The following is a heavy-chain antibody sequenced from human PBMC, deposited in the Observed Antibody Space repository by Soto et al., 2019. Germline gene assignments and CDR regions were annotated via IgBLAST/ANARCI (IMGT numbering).Heavy chain of an antibody. CDR1: GFSVSDSS. D-gene: IGHD1-1*01. V-gene: IGHV3-53*02. CDR3: ARDLRWNDLLNTYYYGMDV. Sequence: EVQLVETGGGLIQPGGSLRLSCEVSGFSVSDSSMSWVRQAPGKGLEWVSVFYRGGSTDYADSVKGRATVSRDTFKNTLFLQMHSPTVEDTAVYLCARDLRWNDLLNTYYYGMDVWGQRTTVTVS. J-gene: IGHJ6*02. CDR2: FYRGGST.